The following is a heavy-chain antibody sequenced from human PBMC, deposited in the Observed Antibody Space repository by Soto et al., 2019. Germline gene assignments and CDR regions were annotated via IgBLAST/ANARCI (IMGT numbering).Heavy chain of an antibody. CDR3: ATSRPARGYSGYALDWYFDL. CDR2: IYYSGST. D-gene: IGHD5-12*01. V-gene: IGHV4-39*01. Sequence: SSETLSLTCTVSGGSISSSSYYWGWIRQPPGKGLEWIGSIYYSGSTYYNPSLKSRVTISVDTSKNQFSLKLSSVTAADTAVYYCATSRPARGYSGYALDWYFDLWGRGTLVTVSS. CDR1: GGSISSSSYY. J-gene: IGHJ2*01.